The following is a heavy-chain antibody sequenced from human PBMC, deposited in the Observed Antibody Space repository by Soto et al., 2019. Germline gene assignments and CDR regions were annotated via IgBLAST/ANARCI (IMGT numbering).Heavy chain of an antibody. CDR3: ARRPPYYDFWSGKWFDP. V-gene: IGHV4-39*01. Sequence: SETLSLTCTVSGGSISSSSYYWGWIRQPPGKGLEWIGSIYYSGSTYYNPSLKSRVTISVDTSKNQFSLKLSSVTAADTAVYYCARRPPYYDFWSGKWFDPWGQGTLVTVSS. CDR2: IYYSGST. J-gene: IGHJ5*02. D-gene: IGHD3-3*01. CDR1: GGSISSSSYY.